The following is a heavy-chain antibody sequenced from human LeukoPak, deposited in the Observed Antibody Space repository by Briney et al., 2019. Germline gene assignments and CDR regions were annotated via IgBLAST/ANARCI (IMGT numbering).Heavy chain of an antibody. CDR2: INHSGST. D-gene: IGHD6-13*01. Sequence: SETLSLTCAVYGGSFSGYYWSWIRQPPGKGLEWIGEINHSGSTNYNPSLKSRVTISVDTSKNQFSLKLSSVTAADTAVYYCAREGYSSGWYGAFDIWGQGTIVTVSS. V-gene: IGHV4-34*01. J-gene: IGHJ3*02. CDR3: AREGYSSGWYGAFDI. CDR1: GGSFSGYY.